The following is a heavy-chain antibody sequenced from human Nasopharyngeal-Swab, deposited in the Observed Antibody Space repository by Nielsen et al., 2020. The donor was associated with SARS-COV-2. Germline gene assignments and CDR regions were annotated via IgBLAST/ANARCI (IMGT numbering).Heavy chain of an antibody. CDR3: ARDDHTVVVTAVGHDAFDI. J-gene: IGHJ3*02. Sequence: GESLKISCAASGFTFSSYEMNWVRRAPGKGLEWVSYISSSGSTIYYADSVKGRFTISRDNAKNSLYLQMNSLRAEDTAVYYCARDDHTVVVTAVGHDAFDIWGQGTMVTVSS. V-gene: IGHV3-48*03. CDR1: GFTFSSYE. D-gene: IGHD2-21*02. CDR2: ISSSGSTI.